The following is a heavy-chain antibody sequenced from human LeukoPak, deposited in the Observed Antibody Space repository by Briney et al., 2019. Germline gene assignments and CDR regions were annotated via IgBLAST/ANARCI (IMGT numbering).Heavy chain of an antibody. Sequence: SETLSLTCTVSGGSISSYYWGWIRQPPGKGLEWIGSIYYSGSTYYNPSLKSRVTISVDTSKNQFSLKLSSVTAADTAVYYCASIDEGAPRDWGQGTLVTVSS. J-gene: IGHJ4*02. CDR2: IYYSGST. CDR3: ASIDEGAPRD. D-gene: IGHD1-26*01. V-gene: IGHV4-39*01. CDR1: GGSISSYY.